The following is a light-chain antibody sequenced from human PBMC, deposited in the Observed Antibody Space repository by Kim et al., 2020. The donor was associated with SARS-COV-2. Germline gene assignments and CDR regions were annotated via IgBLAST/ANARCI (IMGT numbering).Light chain of an antibody. V-gene: IGLV3-19*01. CDR1: SLRRYY. CDR3: NSRDSSGNHWV. Sequence: SSELTQDPAVSVALGQTVRITCQGDSLRRYYASWYQQKPGQAPVLVIYGKNNRPSGIPDRFSGSSSGNTASLTITGAQAEDEADYYCNSRDSSGNHWVFGGGTKRTVL. J-gene: IGLJ3*02. CDR2: GKN.